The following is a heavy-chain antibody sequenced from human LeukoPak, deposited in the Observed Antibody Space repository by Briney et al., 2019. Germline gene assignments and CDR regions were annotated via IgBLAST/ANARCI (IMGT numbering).Heavy chain of an antibody. J-gene: IGHJ5*02. CDR2: INRDGSST. CDR3: LRDMYTGTSWYLGQGWFDP. D-gene: IGHD6-13*01. V-gene: IGHV3-74*01. CDR1: GTTFSSHW. Sequence: PGGSLRLSCAASGTTFSSHWMHWVRQAPGKGLVWVARINRDGSSTTYADSVKGRFTISRDNAKNTLYLQMNILRAEGTAVYYCLRDMYTGTSWYLGQGWFDPWGQGTLVTVSS.